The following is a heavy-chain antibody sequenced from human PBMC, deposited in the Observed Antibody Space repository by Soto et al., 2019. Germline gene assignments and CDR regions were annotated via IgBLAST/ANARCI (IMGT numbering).Heavy chain of an antibody. D-gene: IGHD2-15*01. CDR2: INSDGSST. V-gene: IGHV3-74*01. CDR3: ARGGCSGGSCYSWGAFDI. J-gene: IGHJ3*02. Sequence: VQLVESGGGLVQPGGSLRLSCAASGFTFSSYWMHWVRQAPGKGLVWVSRINSDGSSTSYADSVKGRFTISRDNAKNTLYLQMNSLRAEDTAVYYCARGGCSGGSCYSWGAFDIWGQGTMVTVSS. CDR1: GFTFSSYW.